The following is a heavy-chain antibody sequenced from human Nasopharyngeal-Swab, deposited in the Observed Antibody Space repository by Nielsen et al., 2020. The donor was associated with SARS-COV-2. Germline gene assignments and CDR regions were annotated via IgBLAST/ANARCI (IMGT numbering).Heavy chain of an antibody. D-gene: IGHD3-3*01. CDR2: INTNTGNP. CDR3: ARDLRLRFLEWTNWFDP. J-gene: IGHJ5*02. CDR1: GYTFTSYA. V-gene: IGHV7-4-1*02. Sequence: ASVKVSCKASGYTFTSYAMNWVRQAPGQGLEWMGWINTNTGNPTYAQGFTGRFDFSLDTSVSTAYLQISSLKAEDTAVYYCARDLRLRFLEWTNWFDPWGQGTLVTVSS.